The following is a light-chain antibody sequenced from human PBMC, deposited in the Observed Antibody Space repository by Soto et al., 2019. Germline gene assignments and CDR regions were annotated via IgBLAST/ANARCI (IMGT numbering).Light chain of an antibody. V-gene: IGLV1-47*01. CDR1: SSNIGSNY. Sequence: QSVLTQPTSASATPGQTVTISCSGSSSNIGSNYVYWYQQLPGTAPKLLIDRNNRRPSGVPDRFSVSKSGTSASLAISGLRSEDEDDYHCAAWDDSMSGPIFGGGTKLTVL. J-gene: IGLJ2*01. CDR3: AAWDDSMSGPI. CDR2: RNN.